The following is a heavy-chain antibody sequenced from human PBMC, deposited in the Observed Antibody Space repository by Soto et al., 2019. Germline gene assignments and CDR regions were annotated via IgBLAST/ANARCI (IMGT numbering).Heavy chain of an antibody. D-gene: IGHD2-21*02. CDR2: IYPGDSDT. V-gene: IGHV5-51*01. Sequence: PGESLKISCKGSGYSFTSYWIGWVRQMPGKGLEWMGIIYPGDSDTRYSPSFQGQVTISADKSISTAYLQWSSLKASDTAMYYCARPYCGGDCSDEDYYYGMDVWGQGTTVTVSS. J-gene: IGHJ6*02. CDR1: GYSFTSYW. CDR3: ARPYCGGDCSDEDYYYGMDV.